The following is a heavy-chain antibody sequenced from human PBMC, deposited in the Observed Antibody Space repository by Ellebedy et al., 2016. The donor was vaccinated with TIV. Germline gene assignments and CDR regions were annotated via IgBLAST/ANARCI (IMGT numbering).Heavy chain of an antibody. Sequence: MPGGSLRLSCTVSGGSISSYYWSWIRQPPGKGLEWIGYFYNSVNTIYNPSLKSRVSMSVETSKSQVSLKLRSVTAEDTAVYYCARHHTVERGAIDYWGQGTLVTVSS. CDR2: FYNSVNT. CDR1: GGSISSYY. V-gene: IGHV4-59*08. CDR3: ARHHTVERGAIDY. D-gene: IGHD1-1*01. J-gene: IGHJ4*02.